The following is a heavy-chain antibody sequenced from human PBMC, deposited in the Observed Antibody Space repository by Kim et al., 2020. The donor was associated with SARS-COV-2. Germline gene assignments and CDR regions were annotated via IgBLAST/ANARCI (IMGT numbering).Heavy chain of an antibody. J-gene: IGHJ5*02. Sequence: SETLSLTCTVSGGSISSYYWSWIRQPAGKGLEWIGRIYTSGSTNYNPSLKSRVTMSVDTSKNQFSLKLSSVTAADTAVYYCARDWGAAGPSGNWFDPWGQGTLVTVSS. D-gene: IGHD6-13*01. CDR1: GGSISSYY. V-gene: IGHV4-4*07. CDR2: IYTSGST. CDR3: ARDWGAAGPSGNWFDP.